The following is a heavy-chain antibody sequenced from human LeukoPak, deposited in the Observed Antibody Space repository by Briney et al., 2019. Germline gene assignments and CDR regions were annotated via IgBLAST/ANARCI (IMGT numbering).Heavy chain of an antibody. V-gene: IGHV3-48*01. Sequence: GGSLRLSCAASGLTFSNYSMNWVRQAPGKGLEWVSYISSSSSTIYYADSVKGRFTISRDNAKNSLYLQMNSLRAEDTAVYYCARGRYYMDVWGKGTTVTVSS. CDR2: ISSSSSTI. J-gene: IGHJ6*03. CDR1: GLTFSNYS. CDR3: ARGRYYMDV.